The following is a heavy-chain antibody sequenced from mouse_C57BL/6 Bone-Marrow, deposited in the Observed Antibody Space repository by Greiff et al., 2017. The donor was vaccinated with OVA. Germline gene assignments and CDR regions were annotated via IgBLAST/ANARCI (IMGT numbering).Heavy chain of an antibody. CDR2: IYPGSGNT. CDR3: ARSRTTVVVHWYFDV. J-gene: IGHJ1*03. V-gene: IGHV1-76*01. Sequence: QVQLQQSGAELVRPGASVKLSCKASGYTFTDYYINWVKQRPGQGLEWIARIYPGSGNTYYNEKFKGKATLTAEKSSSTAYMQLSSLTSEDSAVYFCARSRTTVVVHWYFDVWGTGTTVTVSS. CDR1: GYTFTDYY. D-gene: IGHD1-1*01.